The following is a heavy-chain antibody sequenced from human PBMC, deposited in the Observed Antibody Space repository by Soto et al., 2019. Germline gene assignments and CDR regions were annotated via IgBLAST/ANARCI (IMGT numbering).Heavy chain of an antibody. Sequence: QVHLVESRGGVVQPGTSLRLSCEASGFTVSGFGMHWVRQTPGKGLEWVAVLWYDGSKEYFADCVKGRFTISRDNSKNALYLQMNSLRSEDSAIYYCARGRGGSYGGNSAHYDVWGQGTLVTVFS. V-gene: IGHV3-33*01. CDR3: ARGRGGSYGGNSAHYDV. D-gene: IGHD4-17*01. CDR1: GFTVSGFG. CDR2: LWYDGSKE. J-gene: IGHJ3*01.